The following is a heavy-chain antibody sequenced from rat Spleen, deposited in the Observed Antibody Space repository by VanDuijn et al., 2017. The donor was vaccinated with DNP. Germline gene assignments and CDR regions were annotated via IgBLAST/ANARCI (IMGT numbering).Heavy chain of an antibody. CDR1: GYTFTSNY. Sequence: QVQLQQSGTELAKPGSSVRISCEASGYTFTSNYIGWIKQTTGQGLEYIGNINTGSGSTYYNEKFKGKATLTVDKSSSTAFMQLSSLTPDDSAVYYCARYGYNAMDAWGQGTSVTVSS. CDR2: INTGSGST. J-gene: IGHJ4*01. D-gene: IGHD1-4*01. V-gene: IGHV1-43*01. CDR3: ARYGYNAMDA.